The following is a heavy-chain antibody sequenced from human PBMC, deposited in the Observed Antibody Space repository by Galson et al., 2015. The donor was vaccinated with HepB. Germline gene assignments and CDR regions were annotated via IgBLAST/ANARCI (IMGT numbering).Heavy chain of an antibody. Sequence: SLRLSCAASGFTFSSYSMNWVRQAPGKGLEWVSSISSSSSYIYYADSVKGRFTISRDNAKNSLYLQMNSLRAEDTAVYYCAREGGYSYGRYIGEVYYFDYWGQGTLVTVSS. CDR3: AREGGYSYGRYIGEVYYFDY. CDR2: ISSSSSYI. D-gene: IGHD5-18*01. V-gene: IGHV3-21*01. J-gene: IGHJ4*02. CDR1: GFTFSSYS.